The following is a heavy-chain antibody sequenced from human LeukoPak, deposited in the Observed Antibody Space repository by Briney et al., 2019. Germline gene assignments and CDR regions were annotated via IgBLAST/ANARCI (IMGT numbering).Heavy chain of an antibody. CDR2: LSGRGITT. Sequence: QSGGSLRLSCAASGFTFSNSAMSWVRQAPGKGLEWVSTLSGRGITTYYADSVKGRFTISRDNSKNTLYLQMNSLRAEDTAVYYCAKGIYSSGWSYFDYWGHGTLVTVSS. V-gene: IGHV3-23*01. CDR3: AKGIYSSGWSYFDY. J-gene: IGHJ4*01. CDR1: GFTFSNSA. D-gene: IGHD6-19*01.